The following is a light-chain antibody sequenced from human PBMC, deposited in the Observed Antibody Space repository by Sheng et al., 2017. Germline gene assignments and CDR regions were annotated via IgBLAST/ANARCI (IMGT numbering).Light chain of an antibody. V-gene: IGKV3-15*01. CDR3: QQYKDWPPRS. Sequence: ENVLTQSPGTLSLSPRERATLSCRASQYINNKLAWYQQKPGQAPRLLIFDASTRAAGVPVRFTGSGSGTEFTLTISNLQSEDFAVYFCQQYKDWPPRSFGQGTKLEIK. J-gene: IGKJ2*03. CDR2: DAS. CDR1: QYINNK.